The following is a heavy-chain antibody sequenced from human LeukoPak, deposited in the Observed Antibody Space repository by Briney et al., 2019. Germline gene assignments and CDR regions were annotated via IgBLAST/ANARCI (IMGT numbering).Heavy chain of an antibody. CDR3: ARRIGYYYDSSGPRLDYFDD. CDR1: GYTFTSYG. V-gene: IGHV1-18*01. J-gene: IGHJ4*02. CDR2: ISAYNGNT. Sequence: VASVKVSCTASGYTFTSYGISSVRQAPGPGREWMGWISAYNGNTNYAQKLQGRVTMTTDTSTSTAYMELRSLRSVDTAMYYGARRIGYYYDSSGPRLDYFDDWGQGTLVTVSS. D-gene: IGHD3-22*01.